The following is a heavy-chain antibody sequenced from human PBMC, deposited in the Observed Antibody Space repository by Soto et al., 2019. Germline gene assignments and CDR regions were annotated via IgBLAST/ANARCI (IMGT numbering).Heavy chain of an antibody. J-gene: IGHJ1*01. CDR2: ISGSGGST. D-gene: IGHD6-13*01. CDR3: AKGGPGLDSSSWPEYFQH. CDR1: GFTFSSYA. Sequence: EVQLLESGGGLVQPGGSLRLSCAASGFTFSSYAMSWVRQAPGKGLEWVSAISGSGGSTYYADFVKGRFTISRDNSKNTLYLQMNSLRAEDTAVYYCAKGGPGLDSSSWPEYFQHWGQGTLVTVSS. V-gene: IGHV3-23*01.